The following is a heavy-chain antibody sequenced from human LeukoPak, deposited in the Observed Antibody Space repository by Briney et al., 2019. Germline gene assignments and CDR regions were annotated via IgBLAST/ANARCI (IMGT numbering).Heavy chain of an antibody. V-gene: IGHV3-23*01. J-gene: IGHJ6*02. CDR2: ISGSGGST. D-gene: IGHD2-2*01. CDR1: GFTFSSYA. CDR3: AKGLCSTSCYSVPDHV. Sequence: PGGSLRLPCAASGFTFSSYAMGWVRQAPGKGLEWVSAISGSGGSTFYADSVKGRFTISRDNSKNTLYLQMNSLRAEDTAVYYCAKGLCSTSCYSVPDHVWGQGTTVTVSS.